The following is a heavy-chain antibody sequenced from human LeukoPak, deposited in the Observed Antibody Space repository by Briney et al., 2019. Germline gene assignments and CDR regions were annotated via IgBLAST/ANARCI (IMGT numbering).Heavy chain of an antibody. CDR1: SGSISTYY. J-gene: IGHJ4*02. CDR3: GRQGYTASHYFLDF. CDR2: IYTTGAT. D-gene: IGHD2-2*02. V-gene: IGHV4-4*07. Sequence: SETLSLTCTVSSGSISTYYWGWVRQPPGKGLEWIGRIYTTGATQYNPSLMSRVTMSVDTSTNQFSLNLRSASAADTAVYYCGRQGYTASHYFLDFWSQGTLVAVS.